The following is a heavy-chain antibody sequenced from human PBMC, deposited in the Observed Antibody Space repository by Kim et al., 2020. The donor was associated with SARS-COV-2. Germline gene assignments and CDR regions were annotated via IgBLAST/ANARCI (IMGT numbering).Heavy chain of an antibody. D-gene: IGHD6-6*01. J-gene: IGHJ4*02. V-gene: IGHV3-23*01. CDR1: GFTFSSYA. CDR2: ISGSGGST. Sequence: GGSLRLSCAASGFTFSSYAMSWVRQAPGKGLEWVSAISGSGGSTYYADSVKGRFTISRDNSKNTLYLQMNSLRAEDTAVYYCAKDRKGYSSSIRFDYWGQGTLVTVSS. CDR3: AKDRKGYSSSIRFDY.